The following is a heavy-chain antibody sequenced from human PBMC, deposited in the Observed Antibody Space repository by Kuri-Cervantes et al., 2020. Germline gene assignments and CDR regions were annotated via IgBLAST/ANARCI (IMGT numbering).Heavy chain of an antibody. V-gene: IGHV3-48*01. CDR1: GFTFSSYS. CDR2: ISSSSSTI. D-gene: IGHD6-13*01. Sequence: GESLKISCAASGFTFSSYSMNWVRQAPGKGLEWVSYISSSSSTICYADSVKGRFTISRDNAKNSLYLQMNSLRAEDTAVYYCAKDLGYSSSWSDSYGMDVWGQGTTVTVSS. J-gene: IGHJ6*02. CDR3: AKDLGYSSSWSDSYGMDV.